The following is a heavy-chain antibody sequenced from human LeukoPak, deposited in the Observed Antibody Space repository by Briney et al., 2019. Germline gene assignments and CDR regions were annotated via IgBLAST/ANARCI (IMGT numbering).Heavy chain of an antibody. CDR2: IYWDDDK. J-gene: IGHJ3*02. CDR1: GFSLSTSGVG. CDR3: AHSTATIVVVTADAFDI. D-gene: IGHD2-21*02. V-gene: IGHV2-5*02. Sequence: SGPTLVNPTQTLTLTCTFSGFSLSTSGVGVGWIRQPPGKALEWLALIYWDDDKRYSPSLKSRLTITKDTSKNQEVLTMTNMDPVDTATYYCAHSTATIVVVTADAFDIWGQGTMVTVSS.